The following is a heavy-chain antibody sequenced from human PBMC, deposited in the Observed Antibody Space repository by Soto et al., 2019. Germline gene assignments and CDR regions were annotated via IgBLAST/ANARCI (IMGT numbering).Heavy chain of an antibody. CDR3: ASSPAATYYYYGMDV. V-gene: IGHV4-31*03. D-gene: IGHD6-13*01. CDR2: IYYSGST. Sequence: QVQLQESGPGLVKPSQTLSLTCTVSGGSISSGGYYWSWIRQHPGKGLEWIGNIYYSGSTYYNPSLEGRVTISVDTSKNPFSLKLSSVTAADTAVYYCASSPAATYYYYGMDVWGRGTTVTVSS. J-gene: IGHJ6*02. CDR1: GGSISSGGYY.